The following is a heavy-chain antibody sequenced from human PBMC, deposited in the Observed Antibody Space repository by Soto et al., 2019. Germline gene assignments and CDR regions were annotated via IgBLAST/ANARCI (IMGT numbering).Heavy chain of an antibody. D-gene: IGHD2-15*01. CDR1: GFTFSSYG. V-gene: IGHV3-33*01. J-gene: IGHJ6*02. Sequence: QVQLVESGGGVVQPGRSLRLSCAASGFTFSSYGMHWVRQAPGKGLEWVAVIWYDGSNKYYADSVKGRFTISRDNSKNTLYLQMNSLRAEDTAVYYCAREGYCSGGSCPYYYGMDVWGQGTTVTVSS. CDR2: IWYDGSNK. CDR3: AREGYCSGGSCPYYYGMDV.